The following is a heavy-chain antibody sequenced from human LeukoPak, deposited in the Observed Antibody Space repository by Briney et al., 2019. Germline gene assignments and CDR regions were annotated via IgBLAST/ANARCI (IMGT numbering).Heavy chain of an antibody. CDR1: GFTFSTYW. V-gene: IGHV3-7*01. Sequence: GGSLILSCTASGFTFSTYWMSWVRQAPGKGLECVASIKHDGSEKEYVDSVKGRFTISRDNAKNSLYLQMISLRAEDTAVYYCARWRGAQSEFEYWGQGTLVTVSS. CDR3: ARWRGAQSEFEY. D-gene: IGHD3-3*01. CDR2: IKHDGSEK. J-gene: IGHJ4*02.